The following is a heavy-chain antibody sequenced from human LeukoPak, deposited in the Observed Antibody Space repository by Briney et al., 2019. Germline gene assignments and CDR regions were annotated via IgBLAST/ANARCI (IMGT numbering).Heavy chain of an antibody. J-gene: IGHJ6*02. D-gene: IGHD6-13*01. CDR2: IHYSEST. CDR3: ARVSAAGMEFHYGMDV. CDR1: GGPIRSYY. Sequence: SETLSLTCTVSGGPIRSYYWSWMRQPPGKGLEWIGNIHYSESTNFNPSLKSRVAIAVDTSKNQFSLSMRSVTAADTAIYYCARVSAAGMEFHYGMDVWGQGTTVFVSS. V-gene: IGHV4-59*01.